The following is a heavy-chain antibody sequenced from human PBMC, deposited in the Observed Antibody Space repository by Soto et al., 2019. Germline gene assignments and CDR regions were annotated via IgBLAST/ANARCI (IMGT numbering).Heavy chain of an antibody. CDR1: GFTFNQYS. J-gene: IGHJ6*02. CDR3: VKDLFGMDV. V-gene: IGHV3-64D*06. Sequence: GGSLRLSCSASGFTFNQYSMQWVRQSPGKGLQFVSTISSNGGGTDYTDSVKGRFTISRDNSKKTLYLQMSRLRPGDTAVYYCVKDLFGMDVWGQGTTVTVSS. CDR2: ISSNGGGT.